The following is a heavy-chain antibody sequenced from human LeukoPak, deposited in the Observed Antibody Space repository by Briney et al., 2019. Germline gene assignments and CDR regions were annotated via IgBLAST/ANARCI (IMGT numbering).Heavy chain of an antibody. CDR2: IIPIFGTA. J-gene: IGHJ4*02. D-gene: IGHD5-18*01. Sequence: EASVKVSCKASGGTFSSYAISWVRQAPGQGLEWMGGIIPIFGTANYAQKFQGRVTITTDESTSTAYMELSSLRSEDTAVYYCARGTGYSYGLDYWGQGILVTVSS. V-gene: IGHV1-69*05. CDR3: ARGTGYSYGLDY. CDR1: GGTFSSYA.